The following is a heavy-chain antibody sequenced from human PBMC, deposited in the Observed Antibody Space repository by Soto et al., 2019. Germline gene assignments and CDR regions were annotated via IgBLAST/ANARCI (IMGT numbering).Heavy chain of an antibody. CDR2: INAGNGNT. J-gene: IGHJ4*02. CDR1: GYTFTSYA. CDR3: AMRSGYYLIDDY. Sequence: QVQLVQSGAEEKKPGASVKVSCKASGYTFTSYAMHWVRQAPGQRLEWMGWINAGNGNTKYSQKFQGRVTITRDTSASTAYMELSSLRSEDTAVDYCAMRSGYYLIDDYWGQGTLVTVSS. V-gene: IGHV1-3*05. D-gene: IGHD3-22*01.